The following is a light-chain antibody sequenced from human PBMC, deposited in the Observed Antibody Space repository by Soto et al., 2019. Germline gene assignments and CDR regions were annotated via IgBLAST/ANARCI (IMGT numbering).Light chain of an antibody. CDR3: QQYESPLTWT. CDR2: GAS. V-gene: IGKV3-20*01. J-gene: IGKJ1*01. Sequence: EIVLTQSPGTLSLSPGQRATLSCRASEGVASNYLAWYQHKPGQAPRLLIYGASSRAPGIPDRFSGSGSGTDFTLTISRLEPEDFAVYYCQQYESPLTWTFGQGTKVDIK. CDR1: EGVASNY.